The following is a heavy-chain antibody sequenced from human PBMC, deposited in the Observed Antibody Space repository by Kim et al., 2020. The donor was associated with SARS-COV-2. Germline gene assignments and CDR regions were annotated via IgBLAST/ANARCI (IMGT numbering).Heavy chain of an antibody. CDR3: ASLPGPAVDTATDY. Sequence: SVKVSCKASGGTFSSYAISWVRQAPGQGLEWMGRIIPILGIANYAQKFQGRVTITADKSTSTAYMELSSLRSEDTAVYYCASLPGPAVDTATDYWGQGTLVTVSS. D-gene: IGHD5-18*01. V-gene: IGHV1-69*04. J-gene: IGHJ4*02. CDR2: IIPILGIA. CDR1: GGTFSSYA.